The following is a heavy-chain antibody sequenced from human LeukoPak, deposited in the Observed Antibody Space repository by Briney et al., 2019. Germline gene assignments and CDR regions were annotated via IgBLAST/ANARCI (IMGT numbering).Heavy chain of an antibody. Sequence: DSVKGRFTISRDNSKNTLYLQMNSLRAEDTAVYYCAKDHLWDGDHPDYGGQGTLVTVSS. V-gene: IGHV3-30*02. CDR3: AKDHLWDGDHPDY. D-gene: IGHD4-17*01. J-gene: IGHJ4*02.